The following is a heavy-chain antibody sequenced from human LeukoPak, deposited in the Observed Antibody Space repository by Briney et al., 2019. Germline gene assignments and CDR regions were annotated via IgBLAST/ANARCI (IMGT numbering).Heavy chain of an antibody. Sequence: SXYTFTSYDXXXXRQATXQGLXXXXXXXPNSGNTGYAQKFQGRVTITRNTSISTAYMELSSLRSEDTAVYYCARGRPLRFLEWLPRFDPWGQGTLVTVSS. J-gene: IGHJ5*02. D-gene: IGHD3-3*01. CDR1: XYTFTSYD. V-gene: IGHV1-8*03. CDR3: ARGRPLRFLEWLPRFDP. CDR2: XXPNSGNT.